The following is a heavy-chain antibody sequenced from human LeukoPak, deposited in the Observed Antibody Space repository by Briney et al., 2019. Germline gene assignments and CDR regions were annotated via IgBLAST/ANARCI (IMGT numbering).Heavy chain of an antibody. D-gene: IGHD5-12*01. CDR1: GGTFSSYA. CDR3: AREGGYSGYDYLYYYYMDV. J-gene: IGHJ6*03. Sequence: SVKVSCKASGGTFSSYAISWVRQAPGQGLEWMGGIIPIFGTANYAQKFQGRVTITADESTSTAYMELSSLRSEDTAVYYCAREGGYSGYDYLYYYYMDVWGKGTTVTVSS. V-gene: IGHV1-69*13. CDR2: IIPIFGTA.